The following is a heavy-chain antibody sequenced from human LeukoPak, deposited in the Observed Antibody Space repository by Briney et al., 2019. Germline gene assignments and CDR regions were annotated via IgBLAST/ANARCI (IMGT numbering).Heavy chain of an antibody. CDR1: GGSISSYY. Sequence: SETLSLTCTVSGGSISSYYWSWIRQPPGKGLEWIGYIYYSGSTNYNPSLKSRVTISVDTSKNQFSLKLSSVTAADTAVHYCARVGVDYSGNVLKYFFDYWGQGTLVTVSS. CDR3: ARVGVDYSGNVLKYFFDY. V-gene: IGHV4-59*01. J-gene: IGHJ4*02. CDR2: IYYSGST. D-gene: IGHD4-23*01.